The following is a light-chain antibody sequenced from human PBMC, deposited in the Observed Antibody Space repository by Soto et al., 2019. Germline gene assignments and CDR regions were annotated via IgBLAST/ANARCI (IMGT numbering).Light chain of an antibody. Sequence: DIQMTQSPSSLSASVGDRVTITCRASQDIGSHLAWYQQKPEKAPKSLIYFASTLQSGVPSRFSASGSGTDFTLTISSLQPEAFATYYCQQFRSFPITFGQGTRLEIK. J-gene: IGKJ5*01. CDR2: FAS. V-gene: IGKV1D-16*01. CDR1: QDIGSH. CDR3: QQFRSFPIT.